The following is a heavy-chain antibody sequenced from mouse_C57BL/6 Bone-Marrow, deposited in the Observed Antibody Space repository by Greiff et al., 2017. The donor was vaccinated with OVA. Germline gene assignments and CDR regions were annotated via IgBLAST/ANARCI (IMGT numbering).Heavy chain of an antibody. Sequence: EVQLQQSGPELVKPGASVKIPCKASGYTFTDYNMDWVKQSHGKSLEWIGDINPNNGGTIYNQKFKGKATLTVDKSSSTAYMELRSLTSEDTAVYYCARLWANWDWFAYWGQGTLVTVSA. J-gene: IGHJ3*01. D-gene: IGHD4-1*01. CDR2: INPNNGGT. CDR3: ARLWANWDWFAY. CDR1: GYTFTDYN. V-gene: IGHV1-18*01.